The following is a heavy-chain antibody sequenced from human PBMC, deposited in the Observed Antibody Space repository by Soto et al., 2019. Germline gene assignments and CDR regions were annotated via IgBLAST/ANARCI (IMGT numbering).Heavy chain of an antibody. V-gene: IGHV1-69*01. Sequence: QVQLVQSGAEVKKPGSSVKVSCKASGGTFSSYAISWVRQAPGQGLEWMGGIIPIFGTANYAQKFQGRVTITADESTSTAYMELSSRRSGDRAVYYCARARDSGCELLLRGFDIWGKGTMVTVSS. CDR3: ARARDSGCELLLRGFDI. CDR1: GGTFSSYA. D-gene: IGHD1-26*01. J-gene: IGHJ3*02. CDR2: IIPIFGTA.